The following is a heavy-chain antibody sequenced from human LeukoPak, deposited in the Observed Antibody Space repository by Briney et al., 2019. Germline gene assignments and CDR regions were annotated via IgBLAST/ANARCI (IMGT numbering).Heavy chain of an antibody. Sequence: GESLKISCQRSGYRVTSYWIAWVRQMPGKGLEWMGIIYLGVSDTRYSPSFEGQVTISADKSISTAYLQWSSLKASDTAIYCCARPTRDSLYYFSYGMDVWGQGTTVTVSS. CDR2: IYLGVSDT. CDR3: ARPTRDSLYYFSYGMDV. D-gene: IGHD3-16*01. CDR1: GYRVTSYW. J-gene: IGHJ6*02. V-gene: IGHV5-51*01.